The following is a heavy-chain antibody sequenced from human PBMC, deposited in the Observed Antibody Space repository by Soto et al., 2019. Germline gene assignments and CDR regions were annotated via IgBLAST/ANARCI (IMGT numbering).Heavy chain of an antibody. CDR3: ALNEGSYLRLYYFDY. D-gene: IGHD1-26*01. V-gene: IGHV1-69*13. CDR1: GGTFSSYA. Sequence: ASVKVSCKASGGTFSSYAISWVRQAPGQGLEWMGGIIPIFGTANYAQKFQGRVTITADESTSTAYMELSSLRSEDTAVYYCALNEGSYLRLYYFDYWGQGTLVTVSS. J-gene: IGHJ4*02. CDR2: IIPIFGTA.